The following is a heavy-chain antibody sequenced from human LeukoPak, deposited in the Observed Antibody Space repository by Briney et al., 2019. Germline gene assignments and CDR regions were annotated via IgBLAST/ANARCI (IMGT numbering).Heavy chain of an antibody. D-gene: IGHD1-26*01. CDR1: GYTFTSYG. CDR2: IGAYNGNT. V-gene: IGHV1-18*01. Sequence: ASVKVSCKASGYTFTSYGISLVRQAPGQGLDWMGWIGAYNGNTNYAQKLQGRVTMPKDTSTSTAYMELRSVKSDDSAVYYCARDRGRELYNDYWGQGTLVTVSS. J-gene: IGHJ4*02. CDR3: ARDRGRELYNDY.